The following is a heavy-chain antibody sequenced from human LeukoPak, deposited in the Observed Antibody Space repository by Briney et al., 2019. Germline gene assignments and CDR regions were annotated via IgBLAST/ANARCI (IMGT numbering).Heavy chain of an antibody. J-gene: IGHJ4*02. V-gene: IGHV3-23*01. CDR1: GLTFSGYA. Sequence: PGRSLRLSCAASGLTFSGYAMSWVRQAPGKGLEWVSTIAPSGGTTYYADSVKGRFTVFRDNSIKSLYLQMNSLGAEDTAVYYCAMDGDYGQGDYWGQGTLVTVSS. CDR2: IAPSGGTT. D-gene: IGHD4-17*01. CDR3: AMDGDYGQGDY.